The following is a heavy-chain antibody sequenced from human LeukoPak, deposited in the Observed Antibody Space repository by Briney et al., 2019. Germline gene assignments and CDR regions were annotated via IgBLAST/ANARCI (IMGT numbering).Heavy chain of an antibody. CDR3: ARRITMVRGAIGY. V-gene: IGHV1-8*01. CDR2: MNPNSGNT. CDR1: GYTFTSYD. Sequence: ASVKVSCKASGYTFTSYDINWVRQATVQGLEWMGWMNPNSGNTGYAQKFQGRVTMTRNTSISTAYMELSSLRSEDTAVYYCARRITMVRGAIGYWGQGTLVTVSS. J-gene: IGHJ4*02. D-gene: IGHD3-10*01.